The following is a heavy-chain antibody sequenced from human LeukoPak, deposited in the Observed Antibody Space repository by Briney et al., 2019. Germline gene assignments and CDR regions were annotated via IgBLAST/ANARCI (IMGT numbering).Heavy chain of an antibody. CDR1: GYNFTSYC. D-gene: IGHD2-15*01. CDR2: IYPGDSDT. Sequence: GESLKISCKGSGYNFTSYCIGWVRQMPGKGLEWMGIIYPGDSDTRYSPSFQGQVTISADKSITTAYLQWSSLKASDTAMYYCARLTGVGYCSGGSCFPEYFQHWGQGTLVTVSS. V-gene: IGHV5-51*01. J-gene: IGHJ1*01. CDR3: ARLTGVGYCSGGSCFPEYFQH.